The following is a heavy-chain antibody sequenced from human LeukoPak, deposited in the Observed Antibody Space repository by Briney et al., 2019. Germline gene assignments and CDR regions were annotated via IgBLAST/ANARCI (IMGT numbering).Heavy chain of an antibody. CDR1: GFTFSSYS. CDR3: ATDRGYGDYAPPPLTR. Sequence: GGSLRLSCAASGFTFSSYSMNWVRQAPGKGLEWVSSISSSSSYIYYADSVKGRFTISRDNAKNSLYLQMNSLRAEDTAVYYCATDRGYGDYAPPPLTRWGQGTLVTVSS. D-gene: IGHD4-17*01. CDR2: ISSSSSYI. V-gene: IGHV3-21*01. J-gene: IGHJ4*02.